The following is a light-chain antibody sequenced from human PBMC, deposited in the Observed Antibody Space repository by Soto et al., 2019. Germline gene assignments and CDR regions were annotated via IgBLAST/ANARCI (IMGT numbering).Light chain of an antibody. Sequence: EIIMTQSPATLSVSLGERATLSFRASQSVSNNLAWYQQKPGQAPRLLIYGASTRANDIPARFSGSGSGTEFTLTIRSLQSEDIAVYYCQHYDNWPPWTFGQGTKVDIK. CDR1: QSVSNN. CDR3: QHYDNWPPWT. CDR2: GAS. J-gene: IGKJ1*01. V-gene: IGKV3-15*01.